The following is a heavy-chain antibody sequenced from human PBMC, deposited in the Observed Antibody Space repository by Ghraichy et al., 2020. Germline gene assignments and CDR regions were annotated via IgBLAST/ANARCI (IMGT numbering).Heavy chain of an antibody. CDR2: IYNTGTT. D-gene: IGHD3-10*01. V-gene: IGHV4-39*01. Sequence: SQTLSLTCTVSGGSINIVSFYWGWVRQPPGKGLEWIGNIYNTGTTSYNPSLKSRVNISVDTSKNEFSLRLTPVTAADTAVYFCAGPSGYGTGSYYPLDHWGQGSLVTVTS. CDR3: AGPSGYGTGSYYPLDH. CDR1: GGSINIVSFY. J-gene: IGHJ4*02.